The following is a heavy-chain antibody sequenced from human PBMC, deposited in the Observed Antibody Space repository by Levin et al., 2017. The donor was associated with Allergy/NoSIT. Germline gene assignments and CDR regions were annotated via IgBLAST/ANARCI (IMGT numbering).Heavy chain of an antibody. Sequence: PGGSLRLSCSVSGGSISGYHWTWIRQPPGKRLEWIGYIYYTGSTSYNPSLRSRVTISVDTSKNQLSLKLTSVTAADTAVYYCARNSYADYWGQGILVTVSS. CDR1: GGSISGYH. CDR2: IYYTGST. D-gene: IGHD3-16*01. V-gene: IGHV4-59*08. J-gene: IGHJ4*02. CDR3: ARNSYADY.